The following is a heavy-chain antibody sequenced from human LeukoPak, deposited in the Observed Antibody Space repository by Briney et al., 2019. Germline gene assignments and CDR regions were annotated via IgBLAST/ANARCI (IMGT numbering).Heavy chain of an antibody. J-gene: IGHJ4*02. V-gene: IGHV4-61*02. CDR3: AREGFKVVGALQQLADY. CDR2: IYTSGST. CDR1: GGSISSGSYY. Sequence: SQTLSLTCTVSGGSISSGSYYWSWIRQPAGKGLEWIGRIYTSGSTNYNPSLKSRVTISVDTSKNQFSLKLSSVTATDTAMYYCAREGFKVVGALQQLADYWGQGTLVTVSS. D-gene: IGHD2-15*01.